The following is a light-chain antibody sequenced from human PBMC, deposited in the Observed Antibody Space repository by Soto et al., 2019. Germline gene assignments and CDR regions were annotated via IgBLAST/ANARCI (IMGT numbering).Light chain of an antibody. J-gene: IGKJ5*01. V-gene: IGKV3-11*01. CDR3: QQRSNWPPT. Sequence: IVLTQSPGTLSLSAGERATLXXRASQSVSSYLAWYQQKPGQAPRIXIYDASNRATGIPARFSGSGAGTDFTLTISSLEPEDFAVYYCQQRSNWPPTFGQGTRLEIK. CDR2: DAS. CDR1: QSVSSY.